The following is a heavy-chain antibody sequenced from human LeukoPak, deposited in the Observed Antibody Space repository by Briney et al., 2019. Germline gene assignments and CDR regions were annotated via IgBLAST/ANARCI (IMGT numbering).Heavy chain of an antibody. CDR3: AKLNYGSGSYYKEEGENY. D-gene: IGHD3-10*01. CDR2: IYTSGST. Sequence: SETLSLTCTVSGGSISSGSYYWSWIRQPAGKGLEWIGRIYTSGSTNYNPSLKSRVTISVDTSKNQFSLKLSSVTAADTAVYYCAKLNYGSGSYYKEEGENYWGQGTLVTVSS. CDR1: GGSISSGSYY. V-gene: IGHV4-61*02. J-gene: IGHJ4*02.